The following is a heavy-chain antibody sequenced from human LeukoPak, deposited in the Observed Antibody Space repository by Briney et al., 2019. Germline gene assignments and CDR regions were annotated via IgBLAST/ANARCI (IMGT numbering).Heavy chain of an antibody. CDR3: AKDSVIAVPGSDDALDG. CDR1: GFTFSSYG. V-gene: IGHV3-30*18. J-gene: IGHJ3*01. D-gene: IGHD6-19*01. CDR2: ISFGGSIE. Sequence: PGGSLRLSCAASGFTFSSYGMHWVRQTPGKGLEWVALISFGGSIEYYVDSVKGRFTISRDNSRNTLFLQMNSLRPEDTAVYYCAKDSVIAVPGSDDALDGWGQGTMVTVSS.